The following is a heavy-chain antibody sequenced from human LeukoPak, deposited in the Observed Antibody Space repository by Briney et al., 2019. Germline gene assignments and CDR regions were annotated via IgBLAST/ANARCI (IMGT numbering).Heavy chain of an antibody. J-gene: IGHJ4*02. V-gene: IGHV1-2*02. CDR1: GYTFTGYY. CDR2: INPNSGGT. CDR3: VRDAARRLGILSFRIGY. D-gene: IGHD3-16*02. Sequence: ASVKVSCKASGYTFTGYYMHWVRQAPGQGLEWMGWINPNSGGTNYAQKFQGRVTMTTDTFTNTAYMELRSLRSDDTAVYYCVRDAARRLGILSFRIGYWGQGTLVTVSS.